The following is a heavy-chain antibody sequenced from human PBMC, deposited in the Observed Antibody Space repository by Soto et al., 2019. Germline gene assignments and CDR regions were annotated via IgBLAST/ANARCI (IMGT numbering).Heavy chain of an antibody. CDR1: GGTVSTYT. CDR3: ARVDGSGYYYAY. J-gene: IGHJ4*02. CDR2: IIPIFGPA. Sequence: QVQLVQSGAEVKKPGSSVKVSCKASGGTVSTYTISWLRQAPGQGLEWMGGIIPIFGPADYAQKFQGRVTITAAESTSTAYMELSSLRSEDTAVYYCARVDGSGYYYAYWGQGTLVTVSS. D-gene: IGHD3-22*01. V-gene: IGHV1-69*01.